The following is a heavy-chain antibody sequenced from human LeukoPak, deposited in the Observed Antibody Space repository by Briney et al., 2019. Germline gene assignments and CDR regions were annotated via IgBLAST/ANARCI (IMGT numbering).Heavy chain of an antibody. Sequence: SETLSLTCTVSGGSISSYYWSWIRQPPGKGLEWIGYIYYSGSTNYTPSLKSRVTISVDTSKNQFSLKLSSVTAADTAVYYCARDLGVSSGWYGAFDIWGQGTMVTVSS. V-gene: IGHV4-59*01. CDR2: IYYSGST. J-gene: IGHJ3*02. CDR1: GGSISSYY. D-gene: IGHD6-19*01. CDR3: ARDLGVSSGWYGAFDI.